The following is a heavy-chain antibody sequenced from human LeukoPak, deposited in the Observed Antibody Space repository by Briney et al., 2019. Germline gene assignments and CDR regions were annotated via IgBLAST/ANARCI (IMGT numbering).Heavy chain of an antibody. CDR1: GYTFTRYY. J-gene: IGHJ6*02. CDR3: ARSYSYDNSPGTGMDV. Sequence: GASVKVSCKASGYTFTRYYIHWVRQAPGQGLEWMGVVNPSGGSTSHARRFQGRVTMTTDTSTSTVFMELSSLRSEDTAVFYCARSYSYDNSPGTGMDVWGQGTTDTVSS. V-gene: IGHV1-46*01. CDR2: VNPSGGST. D-gene: IGHD5-18*01.